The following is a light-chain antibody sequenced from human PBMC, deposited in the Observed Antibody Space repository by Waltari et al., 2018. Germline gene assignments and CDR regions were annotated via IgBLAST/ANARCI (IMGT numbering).Light chain of an antibody. V-gene: IGLV2-14*01. CDR1: SSDVGGYNY. CDR3: SSYTSSSTPYWV. Sequence: QSALTQPASVSVSPGQSITLSFTGTSSDVGGYNYVSWYQQHPGKAPKLMIYDVSKRPSGVSNRFSGSKSGNTASLTISGLQSEDEADYYCSSYTSSSTPYWVFGGGTKLTVL. J-gene: IGLJ3*02. CDR2: DVS.